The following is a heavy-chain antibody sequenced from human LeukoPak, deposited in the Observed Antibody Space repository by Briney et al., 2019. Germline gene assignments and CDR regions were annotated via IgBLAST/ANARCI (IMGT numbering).Heavy chain of an antibody. D-gene: IGHD3-3*01. CDR2: FDPEDGET. CDR1: GYTLTEFS. V-gene: IGHV1-24*01. CDR3: ARVRPELRFLEWFGGFDP. J-gene: IGHJ5*02. Sequence: ASVKVSCKVSGYTLTEFSMHWVRQAPGKGLEWMGGFDPEDGETIYAQEFQGRVTITRDTSASTAYMELSSLRSEDMAVYYCARVRPELRFLEWFGGFDPWGQGTLVTVSS.